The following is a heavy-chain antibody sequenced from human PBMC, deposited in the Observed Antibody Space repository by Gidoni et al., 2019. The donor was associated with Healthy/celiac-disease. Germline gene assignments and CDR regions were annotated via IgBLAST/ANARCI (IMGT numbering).Heavy chain of an antibody. J-gene: IGHJ4*02. CDR3: ARDGLYDFWSGSDY. V-gene: IGHV3-7*01. D-gene: IGHD3-3*01. Sequence: QAPGKGLEWVANIKQDGSEKYYVDSVKGRFTISRDNAKNSLYLQMNSLRAEDTAVYYCARDGLYDFWSGSDYWGRGTLVTVSS. CDR2: IKQDGSEK.